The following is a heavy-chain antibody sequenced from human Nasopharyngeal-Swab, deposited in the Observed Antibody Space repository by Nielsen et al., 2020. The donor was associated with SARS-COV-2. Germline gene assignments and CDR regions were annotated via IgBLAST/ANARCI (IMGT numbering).Heavy chain of an antibody. CDR2: IDPSDSYT. J-gene: IGHJ6*02. CDR3: ARRKAYESYGMDV. Sequence: GESLKISCTGSGSIFTSYWLSWVRQMPGKGLEWMGRIDPSDSYTNYSPSFQGHVTISADKSISTAYLQWSSLKASDTAMYYCARRKAYESYGMDVWGQGTTVTVSS. CDR1: GSIFTSYW. D-gene: IGHD2-8*01. V-gene: IGHV5-10-1*01.